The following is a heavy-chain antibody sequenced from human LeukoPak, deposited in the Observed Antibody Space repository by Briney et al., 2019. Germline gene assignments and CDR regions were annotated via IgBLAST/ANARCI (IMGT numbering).Heavy chain of an antibody. CDR3: ARLSSGRPHEYFQH. Sequence: SETLSLTCTVSGGSISGYYWSWIRQPPGKGLEWIGYIYYSGSTNYNPSLRSRATISLDTSKNQFSLKLTSVTAADTAVYYCARLSSGRPHEYFQHWARAPWSPSPQ. V-gene: IGHV4-59*01. J-gene: IGHJ1*01. CDR1: GGSISGYY. CDR2: IYYSGST. D-gene: IGHD3-22*01.